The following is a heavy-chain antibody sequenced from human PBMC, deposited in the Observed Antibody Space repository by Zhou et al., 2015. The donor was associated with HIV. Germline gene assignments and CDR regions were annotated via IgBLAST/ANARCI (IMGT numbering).Heavy chain of an antibody. J-gene: IGHJ4*02. CDR1: GGSFP. V-gene: IGHV1-69*01. CDR2: INPFFGTT. D-gene: IGHD1-1*01. Sequence: QVVLIQSGAEVRRPGSSVKISCKASGGSFPVTWVRQAPGQGLEWMGGINPFFGTTNYAQKFQGRVSITADESTSTTYMQLDNLRSEDTAVYFCSRGYSNWASFDFWGQGTLVTVS. CDR3: SRGYSNWASFDF.